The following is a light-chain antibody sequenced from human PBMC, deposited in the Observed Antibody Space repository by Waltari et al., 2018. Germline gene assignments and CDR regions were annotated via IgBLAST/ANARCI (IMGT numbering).Light chain of an antibody. CDR1: SSNIEANS. J-gene: IGLJ1*01. CDR3: SSYAGLNHWV. V-gene: IGLV1-44*01. CDR2: RNH. Sequence: QSVLTQPPSASATPGQRVTISCSGRSSNIEANSVYWYQQFPGTAPKLLMYRNHQRPSGVPDRFSGAKSGTSASLAVSGLQAEDEADYYCSSYAGLNHWVFGTGTEVTVL.